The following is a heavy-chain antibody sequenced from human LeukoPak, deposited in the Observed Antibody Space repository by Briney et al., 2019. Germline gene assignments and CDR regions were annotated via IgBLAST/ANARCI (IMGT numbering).Heavy chain of an antibody. CDR1: GFTFSSYW. CDR2: INSDGSST. D-gene: IGHD2-2*01. Sequence: GGSLRLSCAASGFTFSSYWMHWVRHAPGKGLLWVSRINSDGSSTGYAGSVKGRFTISRDNAKNTLYLQMNSLRAEDTAVYYCATKYCSSVSCYYDYWGQGTLVTVSS. V-gene: IGHV3-74*01. CDR3: ATKYCSSVSCYYDY. J-gene: IGHJ4*02.